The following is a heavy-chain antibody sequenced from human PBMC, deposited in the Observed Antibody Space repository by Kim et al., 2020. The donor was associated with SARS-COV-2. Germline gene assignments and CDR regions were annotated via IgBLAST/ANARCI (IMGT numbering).Heavy chain of an antibody. D-gene: IGHD3-10*01. CDR3: ATRGPFDY. J-gene: IGHJ4*02. V-gene: IGHV4-39*07. CDR2: GST. Sequence: GSTSSNPTLKCRVTISVDTSKNQFSLKRSSVTAADTAVYYCATRGPFDYWGQGTLVTVSS.